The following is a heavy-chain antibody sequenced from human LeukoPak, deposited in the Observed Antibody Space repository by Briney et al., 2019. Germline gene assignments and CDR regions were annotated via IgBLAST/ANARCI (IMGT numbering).Heavy chain of an antibody. J-gene: IGHJ6*03. Sequence: EASVKVSCKASGGTFSSYAISWVRQAPGQGLEWMGGIIPIFGTANYAQKFQGRVTITTDESTSTAYMELSSLRSEDTAVYYCAGRRSTSGNSYGKTTIGDYYYMDVWGKGTTVTVSS. D-gene: IGHD5-18*01. CDR3: AGRRSTSGNSYGKTTIGDYYYMDV. V-gene: IGHV1-69*05. CDR2: IIPIFGTA. CDR1: GGTFSSYA.